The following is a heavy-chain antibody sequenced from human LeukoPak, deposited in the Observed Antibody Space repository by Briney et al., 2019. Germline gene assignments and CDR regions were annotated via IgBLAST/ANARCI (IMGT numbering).Heavy chain of an antibody. Sequence: ASVKVSCKASGYTFSNHGISWVRQAPGQGLEWMGWINPNSGGTNYAQKFQGRVTMTRDTSISTAYMELSRLRSDDTAVYYCAREGRAAAGTCGVDPWGQGTLVTVSS. J-gene: IGHJ5*02. V-gene: IGHV1-2*02. CDR1: GYTFSNHG. CDR3: AREGRAAAGTCGVDP. D-gene: IGHD6-13*01. CDR2: INPNSGGT.